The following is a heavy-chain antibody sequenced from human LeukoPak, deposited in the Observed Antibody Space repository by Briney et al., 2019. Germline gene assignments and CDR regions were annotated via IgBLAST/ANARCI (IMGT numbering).Heavy chain of an antibody. Sequence: SVKVSCKASGGTFSSYAISWVRQAPGQGLEWMGRIIPILGIANYAQKFQGRVTITADKSTSTAYMELRSLRSDDTAVYYCAREKGWFDPWGQGTLVTVSS. CDR2: IIPILGIA. J-gene: IGHJ5*02. CDR3: AREKGWFDP. CDR1: GGTFSSYA. V-gene: IGHV1-69*04.